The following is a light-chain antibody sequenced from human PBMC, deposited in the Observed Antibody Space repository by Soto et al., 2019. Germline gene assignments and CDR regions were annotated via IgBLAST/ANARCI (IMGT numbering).Light chain of an antibody. Sequence: DIQMTQSPSTLSASVGDTVTVTCRASQSVSSWLAWYQQKPGKAPKLLIYDASTLQSGVPSRFSGSASGTEFTLTISSLQPDDFATYYCQQYDNYPLTFGGGTKVDI. V-gene: IGKV1-5*01. CDR3: QQYDNYPLT. J-gene: IGKJ4*01. CDR1: QSVSSW. CDR2: DAS.